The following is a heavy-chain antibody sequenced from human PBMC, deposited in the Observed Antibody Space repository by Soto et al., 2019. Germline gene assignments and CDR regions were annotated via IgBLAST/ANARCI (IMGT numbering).Heavy chain of an antibody. CDR1: GFTFSSYG. CDR3: AKGGPNAGMDV. Sequence: QVQLVESGGGVVQPGRSLRLSCVASGFTFSSYGMHWVRQAPGKGLEWVAVISYDGINKYYADSVKGRFTISSDNSKNTLYQQMNSLRAEDTAVYYCAKGGPNAGMDVWGQGTTVTVSS. CDR2: ISYDGINK. V-gene: IGHV3-30*18. J-gene: IGHJ6*02. D-gene: IGHD1-26*01.